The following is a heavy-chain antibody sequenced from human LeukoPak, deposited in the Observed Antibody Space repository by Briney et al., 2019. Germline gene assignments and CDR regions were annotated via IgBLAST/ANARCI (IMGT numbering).Heavy chain of an antibody. J-gene: IGHJ4*02. Sequence: SETLSLTCTVSGGSISSYYWSWIRQPPGKGLEWIGYIYYSGGTNYNPSLKSRVTISVDTPKNQFSLKLSSVTAADTAVYYCARHGPWGDGYQLYYFDYWGQGTLVTVSS. CDR1: GGSISSYY. V-gene: IGHV4-59*08. D-gene: IGHD5-24*01. CDR2: IYYSGGT. CDR3: ARHGPWGDGYQLYYFDY.